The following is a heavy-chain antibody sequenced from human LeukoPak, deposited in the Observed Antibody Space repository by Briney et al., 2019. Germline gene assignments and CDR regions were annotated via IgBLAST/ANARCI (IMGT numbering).Heavy chain of an antibody. CDR3: ARSITMMGDAFDI. D-gene: IGHD3-22*01. J-gene: IGHJ3*02. Sequence: PSETLSLTCTVSGGSISSGDYYWSWIRQPPGKGLEWIGYISYSGSTYYNPSLKSRITISVDTSKNQFSLKLSSVTAADTAVYYCARSITMMGDAFDIWGQGTMVTVSS. CDR2: ISYSGST. V-gene: IGHV4-30-4*01. CDR1: GGSISSGDYY.